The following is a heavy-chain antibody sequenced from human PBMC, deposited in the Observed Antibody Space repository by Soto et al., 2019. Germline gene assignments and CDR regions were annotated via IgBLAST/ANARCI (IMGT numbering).Heavy chain of an antibody. CDR2: ISAYNGNT. CDR1: GYTFTSYG. D-gene: IGHD1-1*01. J-gene: IGHJ4*02. Sequence: ASVKVSCKASGYTFTSYGISWVRQAPGQGLEWMGWISAYNGNTNYAQKLQGRVTMTRDTSTSTAYMELSRLRSYDTAVNYCARDTPPTGSFDYWGQGTLVTVSS. CDR3: ARDTPPTGSFDY. V-gene: IGHV1-18*01.